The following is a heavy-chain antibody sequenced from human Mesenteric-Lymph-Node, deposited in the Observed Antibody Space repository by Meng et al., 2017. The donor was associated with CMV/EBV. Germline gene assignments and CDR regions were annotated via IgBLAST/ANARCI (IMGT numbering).Heavy chain of an antibody. Sequence: LSLTCAASGFTLSSYAMHWIRQAPGKGLEWVAVISYDGSSKYYADSVKGRFTISRDNSKNTLYLQMNSLRAEDTAVYYCARDPVPLNVVVIAATRGYFDFWGQGTLVTVSS. CDR2: ISYDGSSK. V-gene: IGHV3-30-3*01. D-gene: IGHD2-15*01. CDR3: ARDPVPLNVVVIAATRGYFDF. J-gene: IGHJ4*02. CDR1: GFTLSSYA.